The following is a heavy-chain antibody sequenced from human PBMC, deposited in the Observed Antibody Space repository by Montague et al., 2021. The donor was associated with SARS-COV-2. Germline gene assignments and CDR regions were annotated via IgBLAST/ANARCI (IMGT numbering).Heavy chain of an antibody. J-gene: IGHJ3*02. CDR2: IYYSGST. V-gene: IGHV4-59*08. D-gene: IGHD2-2*01. Sequence: SETLSLTCTVSGGSISSYYWSWIRQPPGKGLEWIGNIYYSGSTXXXPSXXXRVTISVDTSKNQFSLKLSSVTAADTAVYYCARRGLGYCSSTSCQNAFDIWGQGTMVTVSS. CDR1: GGSISSYY. CDR3: ARRGLGYCSSTSCQNAFDI.